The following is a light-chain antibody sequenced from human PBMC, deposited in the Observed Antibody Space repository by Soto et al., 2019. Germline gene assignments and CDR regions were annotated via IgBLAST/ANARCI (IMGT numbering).Light chain of an antibody. CDR3: SSYTSSSTAKDV. CDR1: SSDVGGYNY. V-gene: IGLV2-14*01. CDR2: DVS. J-gene: IGLJ1*01. Sequence: QSALTQPASVSGSPGQSITISCTGTSSDVGGYNYVSWYQQHPGKAPKLMIDDVSNRPSGVSNRFSGSKSGNTASLTISGLQAEDEADYYYSSYTSSSTAKDVFGTGTKLTVL.